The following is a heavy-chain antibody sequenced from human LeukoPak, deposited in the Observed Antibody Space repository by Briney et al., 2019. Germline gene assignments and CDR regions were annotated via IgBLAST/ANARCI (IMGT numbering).Heavy chain of an antibody. CDR2: INSDGSST. CDR1: GFTFSSYW. D-gene: IGHD5-12*01. CDR3: ARVGGYSGYDYGY. J-gene: IGHJ4*02. V-gene: IGHV3-74*01. Sequence: GGSLRLSCAASGFTFSSYWMHWVRQAPGKGLVWVSRINSDGSSTSYADSVKGRFTISRDNAKNTLYLQVNSLRAEDTAVYYCARVGGYSGYDYGYWGQGTLVTVSS.